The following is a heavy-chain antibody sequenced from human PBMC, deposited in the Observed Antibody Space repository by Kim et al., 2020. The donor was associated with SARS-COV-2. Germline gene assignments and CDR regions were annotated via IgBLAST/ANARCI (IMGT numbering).Heavy chain of an antibody. V-gene: IGHV3-33*05. CDR2: ISYDGSNK. J-gene: IGHJ3*02. Sequence: GRSLRLSCAASGFTFSSYGMHWVRQAPGKGLEWVAVISYDGSNKYYADSVKGRFTISRDNSKNTLYLQMNSLRAEDTAVYYCAREGIITMVRGANDAFDIWGQGTMVTVSS. D-gene: IGHD3-10*01. CDR3: AREGIITMVRGANDAFDI. CDR1: GFTFSSYG.